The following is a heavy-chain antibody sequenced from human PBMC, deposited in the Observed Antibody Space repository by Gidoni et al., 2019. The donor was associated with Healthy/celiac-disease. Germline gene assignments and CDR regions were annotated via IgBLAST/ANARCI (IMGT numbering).Heavy chain of an antibody. CDR3: ARGGYYDFWSGPYGMDF. Sequence: QVQLVQSGAEVKKPGPSAKVSSKAAGSTCSSYAISWVRQAPGQGLEWMGGIIPIFGTANYAQKFQGKVTITADESTSTVYMDLSSLRSEDTAVYYFARGGYYDFWSGPYGMDFWGQGTTVTVSS. V-gene: IGHV1-69*01. J-gene: IGHJ6*02. CDR1: GSTCSSYA. CDR2: IIPIFGTA. D-gene: IGHD3-3*01.